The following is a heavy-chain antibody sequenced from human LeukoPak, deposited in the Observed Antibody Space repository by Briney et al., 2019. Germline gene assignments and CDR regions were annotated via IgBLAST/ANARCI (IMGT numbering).Heavy chain of an antibody. J-gene: IGHJ1*01. CDR1: GFTVSSKY. CDR3: GADTSGISIARGVILW. CDR2: IYSGDIT. Sequence: PGGSLRLSCAASGFTVSSKYMSWVRQAPGKGLEWVSLIYSGDITNYADSVKGRFTISRDNSKNTLFLQMNSLRAEDTAVYYCGADTSGISIARGVILWWGQGTLVTVSS. V-gene: IGHV3-53*05. D-gene: IGHD3-10*01.